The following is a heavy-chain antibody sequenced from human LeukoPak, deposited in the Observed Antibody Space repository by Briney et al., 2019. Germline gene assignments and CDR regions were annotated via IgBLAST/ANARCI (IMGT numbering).Heavy chain of an antibody. Sequence: PGGSLRLSCAASGFTFSSYAMSWVRQAPGKGLEWVSAISGSGGGTYYADSVKGRFTISRDNSKNTLYLQMNSLRAEDTAVYYCAKSRSAREGYSSGWPAGYWGQGTLVTVSS. CDR3: AKSRSAREGYSSGWPAGY. CDR2: ISGSGGGT. D-gene: IGHD6-19*01. CDR1: GFTFSSYA. V-gene: IGHV3-23*01. J-gene: IGHJ4*02.